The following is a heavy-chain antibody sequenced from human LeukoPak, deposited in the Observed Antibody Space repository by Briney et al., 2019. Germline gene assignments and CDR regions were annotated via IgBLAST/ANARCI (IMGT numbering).Heavy chain of an antibody. J-gene: IGHJ4*02. V-gene: IGHV3-30*02. CDR1: GFTFSSYG. Sequence: GGSLRLSCAASGFTFSSYGMHWVRQAPGKGLEWVAFIRYDGSNKYYADSVKGRFTISRDNSKNTLYLQMNSLRAEDTAVYYCARDYYDSSGYRSSYWGQGTLVTVSS. D-gene: IGHD3-22*01. CDR2: IRYDGSNK. CDR3: ARDYYDSSGYRSSY.